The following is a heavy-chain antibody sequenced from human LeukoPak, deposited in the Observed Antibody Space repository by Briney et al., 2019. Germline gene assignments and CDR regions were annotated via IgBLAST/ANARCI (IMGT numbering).Heavy chain of an antibody. D-gene: IGHD3-22*01. J-gene: IGHJ4*02. V-gene: IGHV3-23*01. Sequence: GGSLRLSCAASGFTFSSYAMSWVRQAPGKGLEWVSAISGSGGSTFYADFVKGRFTISRDNSKNTLYLQMNSLKAEDTAVYYCAKDLVGGDSSVYYYHDYRGQGTLGTVSS. CDR1: GFTFSSYA. CDR3: AKDLVGGDSSVYYYHDY. CDR2: ISGSGGST.